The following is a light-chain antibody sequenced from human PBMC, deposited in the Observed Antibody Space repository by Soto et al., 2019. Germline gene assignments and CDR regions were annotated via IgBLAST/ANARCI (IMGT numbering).Light chain of an antibody. CDR2: GAS. V-gene: IGKV3-15*01. CDR3: QQYNNWWT. J-gene: IGKJ1*01. CDR1: QSVSSN. Sequence: EIVSTQSPSTLSVTPGERATLSCRASQSVSSNLAWYQQKPGQAPRLLIYGASTRATGIPARFSGSGSGTEFTLTISSLQSEDFAVYYCQQYNNWWTFGQGT.